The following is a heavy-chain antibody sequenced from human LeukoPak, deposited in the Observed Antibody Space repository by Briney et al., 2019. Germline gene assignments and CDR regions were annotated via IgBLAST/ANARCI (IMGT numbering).Heavy chain of an antibody. CDR2: VHGDGYSI. J-gene: IGHJ4*02. D-gene: IGHD1-26*01. CDR3: ATAQVGAPTDF. Sequence: PGGSLRLSCTASGFPFSSYAIYWVRQAPGKGLVWVARVHGDGYSISYADSVRGRFTISRDNAKDTLYPHMNSLRPEDTAVYYCATAQVGAPTDFWGQGTRVTVSS. V-gene: IGHV3-74*01. CDR1: GFPFSSYA.